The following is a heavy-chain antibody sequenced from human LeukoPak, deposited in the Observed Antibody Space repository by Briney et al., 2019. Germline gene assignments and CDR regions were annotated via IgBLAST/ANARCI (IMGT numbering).Heavy chain of an antibody. Sequence: GASVKVSCKASGGTFSSYAISWVRQATGQGLEWMGWMNPNSGNTGYAQKFQGRVTMTRNTSISTAYMELSSLRSEDTAVYYCARGVVSSSWYPHADYWGQGTLVTVSS. CDR1: GGTFSSYA. CDR3: ARGVVSSSWYPHADY. V-gene: IGHV1-8*02. J-gene: IGHJ4*02. D-gene: IGHD6-13*01. CDR2: MNPNSGNT.